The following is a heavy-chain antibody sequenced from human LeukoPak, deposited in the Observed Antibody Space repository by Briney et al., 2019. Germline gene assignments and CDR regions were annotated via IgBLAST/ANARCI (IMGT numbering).Heavy chain of an antibody. J-gene: IGHJ4*02. CDR1: GFTFSSYA. CDR3: AKGIRRPLYSGYDY. D-gene: IGHD5-12*01. Sequence: GGSLRLSCAASGFTFSSYAMSWVRQAPGKGLEWVSAISGSGGSTYYADSVKGRFTISRDNSKNTLYLQMNSLRAEDTAVYYRAKGIRRPLYSGYDYWGQGTLVTVSS. CDR2: ISGSGGST. V-gene: IGHV3-23*01.